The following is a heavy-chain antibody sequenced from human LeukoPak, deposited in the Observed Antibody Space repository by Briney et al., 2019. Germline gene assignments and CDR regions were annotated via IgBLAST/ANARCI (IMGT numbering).Heavy chain of an antibody. J-gene: IGHJ6*03. CDR3: ARVRRFGEGNYMDV. V-gene: IGHV1-2*02. D-gene: IGHD3-10*01. Sequence: GASVKVSCKTSGYIFTAYYFHWVRQAPGQGLEWMGWINPDNGDTYYAQNFRGRVTMTRATSISTTYMELNRLRSDDTVVYYCARVRRFGEGNYMDVWGKGTTVTVSS. CDR2: INPDNGDT. CDR1: GYIFTAYY.